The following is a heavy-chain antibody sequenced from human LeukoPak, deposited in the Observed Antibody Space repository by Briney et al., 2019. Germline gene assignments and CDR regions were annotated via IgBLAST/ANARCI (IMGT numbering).Heavy chain of an antibody. CDR2: ISSSSSYI. Sequence: GGSLRLSCAASGFTFSSYSMNWVRQAPGKGLEWVSSISSSSSYIYYADSVKGRFTISRDNAKNSLYLQMNSLRAEDTAVYYCARDRSIWFGEPNFDYWAREPWSPSPQ. J-gene: IGHJ4*02. CDR3: ARDRSIWFGEPNFDY. CDR1: GFTFSSYS. V-gene: IGHV3-21*01. D-gene: IGHD3-10*01.